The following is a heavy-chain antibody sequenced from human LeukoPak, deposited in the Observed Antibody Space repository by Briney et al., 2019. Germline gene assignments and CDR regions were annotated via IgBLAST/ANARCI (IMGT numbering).Heavy chain of an antibody. V-gene: IGHV3-23*01. J-gene: IGHJ4*02. CDR2: ISGSGGNT. Sequence: GGSLRLSCAASGFTFSSYAMSWVRQAPGKGLEWVSAISGSGGNTYHADSVKGRFTISRDNSKNTLYLQLNSLRAEDTAVYYCAKGDILTGGYFDYWGQGTLVTVSS. D-gene: IGHD3-9*01. CDR3: AKGDILTGGYFDY. CDR1: GFTFSSYA.